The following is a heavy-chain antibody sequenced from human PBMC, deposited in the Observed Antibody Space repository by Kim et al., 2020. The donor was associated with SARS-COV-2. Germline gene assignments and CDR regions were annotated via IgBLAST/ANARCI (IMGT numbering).Heavy chain of an antibody. CDR1: GYTFTGYY. Sequence: ASVKVSCKASGYTFTGYYMHWVRQAPGQGLEWMGWINPNSGGTNYAQKFQGRVTMTRDTSISTAYMELSRLRSDDTAVYYCARDLAAAGTVPDYWGQGTLVTVSS. CDR2: INPNSGGT. CDR3: ARDLAAAGTVPDY. J-gene: IGHJ4*02. V-gene: IGHV1-2*02. D-gene: IGHD6-13*01.